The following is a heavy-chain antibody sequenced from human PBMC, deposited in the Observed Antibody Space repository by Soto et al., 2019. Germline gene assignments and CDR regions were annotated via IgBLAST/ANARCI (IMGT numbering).Heavy chain of an antibody. D-gene: IGHD6-6*01. CDR2: IIPIFGTA. CDR3: ARGWVLAARPSYYYVMDV. V-gene: IGHV1-69*13. Sequence: ASVKVSCKASGGTFSSYAISWVRQAPGQGLEWMGGIIPIFGTANYAQKFQGRVTITADESTSTAYMELSSLRSEDTAVYYCARGWVLAARPSYYYVMDVWGQGTTVPVSS. J-gene: IGHJ6*02. CDR1: GGTFSSYA.